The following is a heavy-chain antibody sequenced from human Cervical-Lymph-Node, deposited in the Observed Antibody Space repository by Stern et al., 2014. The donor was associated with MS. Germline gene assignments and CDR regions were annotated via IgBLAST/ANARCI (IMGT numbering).Heavy chain of an antibody. CDR3: ARFVDYPMGRVFDV. CDR2: INTNSGNP. J-gene: IGHJ4*02. CDR1: GYTFSGYS. Sequence: QVQLLQSGSEWKKPGASVKVSCKASGYTFSGYSLNWVRQAPGQGLEWMGWINTNSGNPTYAQGFTGRFVFSLDTSVSTAYLQISSLKTEDTGIYFCARFVDYPMGRVFDVWGQGTQVTVSS. D-gene: IGHD3-10*01. V-gene: IGHV7-4-1*02.